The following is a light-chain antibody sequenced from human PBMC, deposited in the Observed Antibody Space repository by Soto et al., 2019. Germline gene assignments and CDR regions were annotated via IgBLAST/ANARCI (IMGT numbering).Light chain of an antibody. Sequence: EIVLTQSPGTLSLSPGERATLSCRASQSVSSNYLAWYRRKPGQAPMLLIYGASSRATGIPDRFSGSGSGTDFTLTITRLEPEDFAVYYFQQYGSSPPTFGPGTKLEIK. CDR1: QSVSSNY. CDR2: GAS. CDR3: QQYGSSPPT. J-gene: IGKJ1*01. V-gene: IGKV3-20*01.